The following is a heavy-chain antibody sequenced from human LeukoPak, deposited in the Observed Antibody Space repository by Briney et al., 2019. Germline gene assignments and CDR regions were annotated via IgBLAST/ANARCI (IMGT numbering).Heavy chain of an antibody. CDR1: GFTFSSYA. Sequence: PGRSLRLSCAASGFTFSSYAMHWVRQAPGKGLEWVAVISYDGSNKYYADSVKGRFTISRDNSKNTLYLQMNSLRAEDTAVYYCAKERTFLRIATAGYFDYWGQGTLVTVSS. CDR3: AKERTFLRIATAGYFDY. CDR2: ISYDGSNK. D-gene: IGHD6-13*01. V-gene: IGHV3-30-3*01. J-gene: IGHJ4*02.